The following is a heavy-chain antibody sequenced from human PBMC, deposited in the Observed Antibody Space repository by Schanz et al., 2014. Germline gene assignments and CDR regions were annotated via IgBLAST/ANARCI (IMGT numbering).Heavy chain of an antibody. CDR1: GFNFSSYS. V-gene: IGHV3-33*08. J-gene: IGHJ3*02. D-gene: IGHD3-10*01. CDR3: ANGWFGELSAFDI. CDR2: IWYDGSNK. Sequence: VQLLESGGGLVQPGKSLRLSCAASGFNFSSYSLNWVRQAPGKGLEWVAVIWYDGSNKYYADSVKGRFTISRDNSKNTLYLQMNRLRAEDTAVYDWANGWFGELSAFDIWGQGTMVTVSS.